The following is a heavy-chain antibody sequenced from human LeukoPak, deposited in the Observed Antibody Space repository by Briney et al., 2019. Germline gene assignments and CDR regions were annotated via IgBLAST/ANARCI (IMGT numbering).Heavy chain of an antibody. CDR2: ITSKSIP. D-gene: IGHD6-6*01. CDR3: ARDFDPRSSPNYFDY. Sequence: GGSLRLSCEASGFLFHDYYMSWVRQAPGKGLEWIAYITSKSIPQYADSVRGRFTISRDNAKNSLYLQMNSLRAEDTAVYYCARDFDPRSSPNYFDYWGQGTLVTVSS. CDR1: GFLFHDYY. V-gene: IGHV3-11*06. J-gene: IGHJ4*02.